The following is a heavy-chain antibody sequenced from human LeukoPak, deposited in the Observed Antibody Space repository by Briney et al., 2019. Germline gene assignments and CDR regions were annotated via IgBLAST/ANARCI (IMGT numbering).Heavy chain of an antibody. CDR3: AKDRYSGYDPFDY. CDR1: GFSFSSYA. Sequence: GGSLRLSCAASGFSFSSYAMSWVRQAPGKGLEWVSAISGSGGSTYYADSVKGRFTISRDNSKNTLYLQMNSLRAEDTAVYYCAKDRYSGYDPFDYWGQGTLVTVSS. V-gene: IGHV3-23*01. CDR2: ISGSGGST. D-gene: IGHD5-12*01. J-gene: IGHJ4*02.